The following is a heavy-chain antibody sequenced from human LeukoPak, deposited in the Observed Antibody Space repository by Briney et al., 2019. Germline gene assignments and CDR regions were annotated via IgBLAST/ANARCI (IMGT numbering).Heavy chain of an antibody. D-gene: IGHD7-27*01. Sequence: GGSLRLSCAAFGFSFSSYALSWVRQAPGKGLEWVSAISASGGRTLHADPVKGRFTISRDNSKNTLFLQMNTLTADDTAVYYCAKNGGSDNYYYMDVWGKGTTVTVSS. V-gene: IGHV3-23*01. CDR2: ISASGGRT. CDR1: GFSFSSYA. CDR3: AKNGGSDNYYYMDV. J-gene: IGHJ6*03.